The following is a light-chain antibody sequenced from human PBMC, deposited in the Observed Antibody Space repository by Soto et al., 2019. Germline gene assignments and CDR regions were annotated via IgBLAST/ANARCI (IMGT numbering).Light chain of an antibody. V-gene: IGKV1-13*02. CDR1: QAISSA. J-gene: IGKJ5*01. CDR3: MQGTHWPIT. CDR2: DAS. Sequence: ANQLTQSPSSLSASVGDRVSITCRASQAISSALAWHQQKPGKPPKLLIYDASTLQSGVPSRFSGTASGTDFTLTINSLQPEDFATYYCMQGTHWPITFGQGTRLEIK.